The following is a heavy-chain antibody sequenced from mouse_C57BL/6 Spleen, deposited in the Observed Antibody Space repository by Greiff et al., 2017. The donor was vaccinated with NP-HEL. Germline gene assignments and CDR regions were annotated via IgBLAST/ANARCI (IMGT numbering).Heavy chain of an antibody. CDR2: INPNNGGT. J-gene: IGHJ4*01. Sequence: EVQLQQSGPELVKPGASVKIPCKASGYTFTDYNMDWVKQSHGKSLEWIGDINPNNGGTIYNQKFKGKATLTVDKSSSTAYMELRSLTSEDTAVYYCARDYYGMDAMDYWGQGTSVTVSS. D-gene: IGHD1-1*01. CDR3: ARDYYGMDAMDY. CDR1: GYTFTDYN. V-gene: IGHV1-18*01.